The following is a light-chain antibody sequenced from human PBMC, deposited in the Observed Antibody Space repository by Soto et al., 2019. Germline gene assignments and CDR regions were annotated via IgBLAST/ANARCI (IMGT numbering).Light chain of an antibody. J-gene: IGKJ1*01. Sequence: DIVMTQSPLSLPVTPGEPASISCRSSQSLLHSNGYNYLDWYLQKPGQSPQFLIYLGSNRASGVPDRFSSSGSGTDFTLKISRVEAEDVGVYYCMQALQTPRTFGQGTKVEI. CDR3: MQALQTPRT. CDR1: QSLLHSNGYNY. CDR2: LGS. V-gene: IGKV2-28*01.